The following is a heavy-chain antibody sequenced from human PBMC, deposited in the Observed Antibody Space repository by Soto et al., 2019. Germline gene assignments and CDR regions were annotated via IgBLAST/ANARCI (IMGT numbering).Heavy chain of an antibody. CDR2: INPNSGNT. CDR3: ATGQQQLSTFDY. CDR1: GYTFTSYD. J-gene: IGHJ4*02. V-gene: IGHV1-8*01. Sequence: ASVKVSCKASGYTFTSYDINWVRQATGQGLEWMGWINPNSGNTGYAQKFQGRVTMTRNTSISTAYMELSSLRSEDTAVYYCATGQQQLSTFDYWGQGTLVTVSS. D-gene: IGHD6-13*01.